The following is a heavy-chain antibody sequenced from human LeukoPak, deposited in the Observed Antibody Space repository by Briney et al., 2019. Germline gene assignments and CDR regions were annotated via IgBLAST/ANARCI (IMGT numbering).Heavy chain of an antibody. CDR2: ISSSGSIM. J-gene: IGHJ4*02. Sequence: GGSLRLSCVASGFTFSSFQMNWVRQAPGKGLGWVSYISSSGSIMFYADSVKGRFTISRDNAKNSLYLHMNSLRAEDTAVYYCARTPTYYDILTDYPYYFDYWDQGTLVTVSS. D-gene: IGHD3-9*01. V-gene: IGHV3-48*03. CDR1: GFTFSSFQ. CDR3: ARTPTYYDILTDYPYYFDY.